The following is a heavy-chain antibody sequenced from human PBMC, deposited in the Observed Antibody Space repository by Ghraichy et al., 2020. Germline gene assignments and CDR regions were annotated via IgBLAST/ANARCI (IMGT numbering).Heavy chain of an antibody. J-gene: IGHJ4*02. D-gene: IGHD3-3*01. CDR3: ARGREDDDWGGYAPPAAFDF. CDR1: GVSFSGYY. V-gene: IGHV4-34*01. Sequence: SQTLSLTCAVSGVSFSGYYWAWIRQSPGKGLEWIGEINYSGTSNYNPSLKNRVSMSVDASKSHFSLNLKSLTAADTAVYYCARGREDDDWGGYAPPAAFDFWGQGNLVTVS. CDR2: INYSGTS.